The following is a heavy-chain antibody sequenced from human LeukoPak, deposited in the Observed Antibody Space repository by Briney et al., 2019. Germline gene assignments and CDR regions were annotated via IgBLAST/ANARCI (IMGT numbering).Heavy chain of an antibody. D-gene: IGHD4-17*01. CDR2: IYYSGTT. V-gene: IGHV4-39*01. Sequence: SETLSLTCTVSGDAISSSNYYWGWIRQPPGKGLEWIGSIYYSGTTYYNPSLKSRVTISADPSKNQFSLKLSSVTAADTAVYYCARRYGDYNPDYWGQGTLVTVSS. CDR1: GDAISSSNYY. J-gene: IGHJ4*02. CDR3: ARRYGDYNPDY.